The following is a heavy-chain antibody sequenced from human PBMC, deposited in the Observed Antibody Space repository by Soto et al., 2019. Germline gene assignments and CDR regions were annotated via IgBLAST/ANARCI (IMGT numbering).Heavy chain of an antibody. V-gene: IGHV4-30-4*01. D-gene: IGHD3-3*01. CDR3: ARVLRFLEWPYYYYGMDV. Sequence: QVQLQESGPGLVEPSQTLSLTCTVSGGSISSGDYYWSWIRQPPGKGLEWIGYIYYSGSTYYNPSLKSRVTISVDTSKNQFSLKLSSVTAADTAVYYCARVLRFLEWPYYYYGMDVWGQGTTVTVSS. CDR1: GGSISSGDYY. CDR2: IYYSGST. J-gene: IGHJ6*02.